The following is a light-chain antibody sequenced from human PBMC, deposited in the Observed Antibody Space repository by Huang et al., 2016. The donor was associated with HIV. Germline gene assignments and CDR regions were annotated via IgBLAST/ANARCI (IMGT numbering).Light chain of an antibody. V-gene: IGKV1-5*03. CDR3: QQYNSWT. CDR1: HSISDW. CDR2: EAA. Sequence: DIQMTQSPSTLSASVGDRVTITCRASHSISDWLAWYQQKPGKAPTRLIYEAANLHSGVPSRFSGSASGTEFTLTISSLQPDDFATYYCQQYNSWTFGQGTKVEI. J-gene: IGKJ1*01.